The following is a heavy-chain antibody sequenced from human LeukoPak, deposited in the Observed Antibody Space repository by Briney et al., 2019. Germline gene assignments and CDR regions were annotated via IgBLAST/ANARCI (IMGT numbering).Heavy chain of an antibody. V-gene: IGHV4-4*07. CDR1: GGSISSYY. CDR3: ARDRIGCSSTSCYVYYYYGMDV. J-gene: IGHJ6*02. D-gene: IGHD2-2*01. CDR2: IYTSGST. Sequence: SETLSLTCTVSGGSISSYYWSWLRQPAGKGLEWLGRIYTSGSTNYNPSLKSRVTMSVDTSKNQLSLKLSSVTAADTAVYYCARDRIGCSSTSCYVYYYYGMDVWGQGTTVTVSS.